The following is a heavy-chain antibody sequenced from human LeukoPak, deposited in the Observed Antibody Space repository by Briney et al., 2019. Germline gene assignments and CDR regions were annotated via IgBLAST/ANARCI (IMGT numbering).Heavy chain of an antibody. V-gene: IGHV4-34*01. CDR3: ARGSTGGWFDP. CDR2: INHSGST. Sequence: PSETLSLTCAVYGGSFSGYYWSWIRQPPGKGLEWMGEINHSGSTNYNPSLKGRVTISVDTSKNQFSLKLSSVTAADTAVYYCARGSTGGWFDPWGQGTLVTVSS. D-gene: IGHD1-14*01. J-gene: IGHJ5*02. CDR1: GGSFSGYY.